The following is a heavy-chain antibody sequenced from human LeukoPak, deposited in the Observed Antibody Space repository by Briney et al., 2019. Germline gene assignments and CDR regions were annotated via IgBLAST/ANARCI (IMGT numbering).Heavy chain of an antibody. Sequence: PGRSLRLSCAASGFTFSSYGMHWVRQAPGKGLEWVAVISYDGSNKYYADSVKGRFTISRDNSKNTLYLQMNSLRAEDTAVYYCARDLGVSFFDPWGQGTLVTVSS. J-gene: IGHJ5*02. CDR3: ARDLGVSFFDP. CDR2: ISYDGSNK. CDR1: GFTFSSYG. D-gene: IGHD1-26*01. V-gene: IGHV3-30*03.